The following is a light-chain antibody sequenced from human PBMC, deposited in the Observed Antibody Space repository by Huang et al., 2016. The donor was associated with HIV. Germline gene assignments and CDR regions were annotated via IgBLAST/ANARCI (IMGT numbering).Light chain of an antibody. V-gene: IGKV4-1*01. CDR3: QQYYNTPLT. J-gene: IGKJ4*01. Sequence: IVMTQSLDSLAVSLGERATINCTSSQSILYNSNNKNYLAWYQQKAGQPPKLLIYWASTRESGVPDRVSGSGSGTDFTLTISSLQAEDVAVYYCQQYYNTPLTFGGGTKVEI. CDR2: WAS. CDR1: QSILYNSNNKNY.